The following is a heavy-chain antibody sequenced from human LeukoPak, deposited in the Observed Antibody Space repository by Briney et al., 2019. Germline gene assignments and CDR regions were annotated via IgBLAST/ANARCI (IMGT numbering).Heavy chain of an antibody. CDR1: GGSISSSNW. J-gene: IGHJ5*02. V-gene: IGHV4-4*02. CDR3: ARGRSGSYLNWFDP. D-gene: IGHD1-26*01. CDR2: IYYSGST. Sequence: PSGTLSLTCAVSGGSISSSNWWSWVRQPPGKGLEWIGNIYYSGSTYYNPSLKSRVTISVDTSKNRFSLKLSSVTAADTAVYYCARGRSGSYLNWFDPWGQGTLVTVSS.